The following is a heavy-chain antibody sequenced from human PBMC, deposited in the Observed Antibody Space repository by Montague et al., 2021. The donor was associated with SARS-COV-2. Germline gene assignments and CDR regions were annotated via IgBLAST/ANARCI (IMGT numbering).Heavy chain of an antibody. CDR3: ARQLSYYWATYKCQPYYLDG. D-gene: IGHD3-10*01. J-gene: IGHJ4*02. CDR2: ISYTGRT. CDR1: GGSISSPDYY. Sequence: SETLSLTCTVSGGSISSPDYYWGWIRQSPGKGLEWIGSISYTGRTYYNPSLRSRVSFAMDTSKNHFSLSLSSVTVADTAVYFCARQLSYYWATYKCQPYYLDGWGQGALVTVSS. V-gene: IGHV4-39*01.